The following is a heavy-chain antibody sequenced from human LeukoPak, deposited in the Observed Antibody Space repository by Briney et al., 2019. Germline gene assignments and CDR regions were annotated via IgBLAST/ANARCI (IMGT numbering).Heavy chain of an antibody. CDR1: GGSFSGYY. Sequence: EPSETLSLTCAVYGGSFSGYYWSWVRQAPGKGLEWVSGISGSGGSTDYADSVKGRFTISRDNSKNTLYLQMNSLRAEDTAVYYCAKAPFPSYYYDSSGYYFPDYWGQGTLVTVSS. CDR2: ISGSGGST. V-gene: IGHV3-23*01. J-gene: IGHJ4*02. D-gene: IGHD3-22*01. CDR3: AKAPFPSYYYDSSGYYFPDY.